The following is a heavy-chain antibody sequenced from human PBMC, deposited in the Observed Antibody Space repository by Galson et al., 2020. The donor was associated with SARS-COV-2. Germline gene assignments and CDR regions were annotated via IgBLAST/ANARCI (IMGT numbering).Heavy chain of an antibody. CDR2: IDWDDDK. V-gene: IGHV2-70*04. CDR1: GFSPSTSGMR. J-gene: IGHJ4*02. CDR3: ARTCYDILTGYLDPFDY. Sequence: SGPTLVNPTQTLTLTCTFSGFSPSTSGMRVSWIRQPPGKALEWLARIDWDDDKFYSTSLKTRLTISKDTSKNQVVLTMTNMNPVDTATYYCARTCYDILTGYLDPFDYWGQGTLVTVSS. D-gene: IGHD3-9*01.